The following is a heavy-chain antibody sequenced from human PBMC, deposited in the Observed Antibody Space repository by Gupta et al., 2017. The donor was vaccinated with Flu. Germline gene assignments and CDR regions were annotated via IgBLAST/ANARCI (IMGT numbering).Heavy chain of an antibody. CDR2: SIPIFGTA. D-gene: IGHD3-16*02. CDR1: GSTFSSSA. CDR3: ATYRYVHLYYLDY. V-gene: IGHV1-69*01. Sequence: VQLVQSGAEVKKPGASVEVSCKASGSTFSSSAISWVRQAPGQGLEGLGGSIPIFGTADYAKKFQGIVTITADESTSIAYMGLSSLRSEDTSVYYCATYRYVHLYYLDYWGQGTLVTVSS. J-gene: IGHJ4*02.